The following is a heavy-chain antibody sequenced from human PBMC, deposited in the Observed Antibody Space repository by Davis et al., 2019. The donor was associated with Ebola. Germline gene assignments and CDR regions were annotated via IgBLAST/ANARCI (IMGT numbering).Heavy chain of an antibody. V-gene: IGHV3-23*01. CDR2: ISGSGVIS. CDR3: AKAPYYYDSSGYDSVDYYYYAMDV. CDR1: GYTFSRHA. Sequence: GESLKISCAASGYTFSRHAMSWVRQAPGKGLEWVSAISGSGVISYYADSVKGRFTISRDNSKNTLYLQMDSLRAEDTAVYYCAKAPYYYDSSGYDSVDYYYYAMDVWGQGTTVIVSS. J-gene: IGHJ6*02. D-gene: IGHD3-22*01.